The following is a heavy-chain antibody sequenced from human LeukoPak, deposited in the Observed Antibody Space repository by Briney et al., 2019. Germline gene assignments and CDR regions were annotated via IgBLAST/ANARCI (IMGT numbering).Heavy chain of an antibody. CDR1: GYSFTSYD. J-gene: IGHJ3*02. CDR2: MNPNSGNT. V-gene: IGHV1-8*01. CDR3: ARGRMICSGGSCYLYDAFDI. Sequence: AASVKVSCKASGYSFTSYDISWVRQATGQGLEWMGWMNPNSGNTGYAQKFQGRVTATRNTSISTAYMELSSLGSEDTAVYYCARGRMICSGGSCYLYDAFDIWGQGTMVTVSS. D-gene: IGHD2-15*01.